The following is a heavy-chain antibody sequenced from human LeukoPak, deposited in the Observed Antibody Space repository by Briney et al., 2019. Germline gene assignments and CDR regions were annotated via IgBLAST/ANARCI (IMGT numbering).Heavy chain of an antibody. Sequence: PSETLSLTCAVSGGSISSGGYSRSWIRQPPGKGLEWIGYIYYSGSTYYNPSLKSRVTISVDTSKNQFSLKLSSVTAADTAVYYCAREQYYYGSGSPFWFDPWGQGTLVTVSS. CDR1: GGSISSGGYS. V-gene: IGHV4-30-4*07. CDR2: IYYSGST. CDR3: AREQYYYGSGSPFWFDP. D-gene: IGHD3-10*01. J-gene: IGHJ5*02.